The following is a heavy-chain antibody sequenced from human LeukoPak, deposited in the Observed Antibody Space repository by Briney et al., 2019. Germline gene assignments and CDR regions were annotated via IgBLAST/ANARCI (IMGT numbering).Heavy chain of an antibody. CDR2: IIPIFGTP. D-gene: IGHD2-2*01. V-gene: IGHV1-69*06. CDR3: ATWSPREYCSSTTCYDNWFDR. Sequence: SVKVSCKASGGIFSSYAFNWVRQAPGQGLEWMGRIIPIFGTPNQAQKFQGRVTISADKFTRTAYMELSSLRSEDTAVYYCATWSPREYCSSTTCYDNWFDRWGQGTLVTVSS. J-gene: IGHJ5*02. CDR1: GGIFSSYA.